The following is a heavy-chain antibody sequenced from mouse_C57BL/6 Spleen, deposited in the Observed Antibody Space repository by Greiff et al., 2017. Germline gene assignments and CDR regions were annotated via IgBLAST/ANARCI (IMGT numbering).Heavy chain of an antibody. D-gene: IGHD1-1*01. CDR2: INPNNGGT. Sequence: SGPELVKPGASVKISCKASGYTFTDYYMNWVKQSHGKSLEWIGDINPNNGGTSYNQKFKGKATLTVDKSSSTAYMELRSLTSEDSAVYYCARPLYGSSPYFDYWGQGTTLTVSS. J-gene: IGHJ2*01. CDR3: ARPLYGSSPYFDY. CDR1: GYTFTDYY. V-gene: IGHV1-26*01.